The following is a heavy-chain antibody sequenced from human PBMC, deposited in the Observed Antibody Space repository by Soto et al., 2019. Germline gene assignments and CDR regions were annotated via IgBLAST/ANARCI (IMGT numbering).Heavy chain of an antibody. V-gene: IGHV1-46*03. D-gene: IGHD2-15*01. Sequence: QVQLVQSGAEVKKSGGSVKVSCKASGYTFTSYYMHWVRQAPGQGLEWMGIINPSGGSTSYAQKFQGRVTMTRDTSTSTVYMELSSLRSEDTAVYYCARARYCSGGSCYRNAHFQHWGQGTLVTVSS. J-gene: IGHJ1*01. CDR3: ARARYCSGGSCYRNAHFQH. CDR2: INPSGGST. CDR1: GYTFTSYY.